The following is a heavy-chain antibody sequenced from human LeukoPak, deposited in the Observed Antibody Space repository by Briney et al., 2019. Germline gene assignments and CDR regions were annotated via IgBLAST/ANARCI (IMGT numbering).Heavy chain of an antibody. CDR2: IIPILGIA. Sequence: GASVKVSCKASGGTFSSYAISWVRQAPGQGLEWMGRIIPILGIANYAQKLQGRVTITADKSTSTAYMELSSLRSEDTAVYYCARDIVVVVAATSWFDPWGQGTLVTVSS. CDR1: GGTFSSYA. CDR3: ARDIVVVVAATSWFDP. J-gene: IGHJ5*02. D-gene: IGHD2-15*01. V-gene: IGHV1-69*04.